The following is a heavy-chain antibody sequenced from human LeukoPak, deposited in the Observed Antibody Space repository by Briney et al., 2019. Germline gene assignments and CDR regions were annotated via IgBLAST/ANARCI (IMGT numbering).Heavy chain of an antibody. CDR2: ISSSGSTI. Sequence: GSLRLSCAASGLTFSDYYMSWIRQAPGKGLEWVSYISSSGSTIYYADSVKGRFTISRDNSKNTLYLQMNSLRAEDTAVYYCARDTDYYDSSGYSYWGQGTLVTVSS. CDR1: GLTFSDYY. V-gene: IGHV3-11*04. D-gene: IGHD3-22*01. J-gene: IGHJ4*02. CDR3: ARDTDYYDSSGYSY.